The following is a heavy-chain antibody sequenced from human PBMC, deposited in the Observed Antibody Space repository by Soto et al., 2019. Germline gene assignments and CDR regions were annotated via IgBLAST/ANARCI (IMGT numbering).Heavy chain of an antibody. CDR2: ISYDGSNK. Sequence: QVQLVESGGGVVQPGRSLRLSCAASGFTFSSYGMHWVRQVPGEGLEWVAVISYDGSNKYYADSVKGRFTISRDNSKNTLFLQMNSLRGEDTAVYYCARGELVLRYFDWSTGSFDYWGQGTLVTVSS. V-gene: IGHV3-30*03. J-gene: IGHJ4*02. D-gene: IGHD3-9*01. CDR1: GFTFSSYG. CDR3: ARGELVLRYFDWSTGSFDY.